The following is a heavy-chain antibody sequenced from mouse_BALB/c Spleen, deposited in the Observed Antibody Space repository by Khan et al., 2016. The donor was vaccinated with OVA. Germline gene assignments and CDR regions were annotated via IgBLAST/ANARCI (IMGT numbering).Heavy chain of an antibody. V-gene: IGHV1-26*01. D-gene: IGHD2-12*01. CDR3: ARGYEFFPY. CDR2: VNPNNGDT. CDR1: GYSFTVYY. Sequence: EVQLQQSGPDLVKPGASVKISCKASGYSFTVYYMTWVKQSHGKSPEWIGRVNPNNGDTNYNQNFKGKAILTVDKSSNPAYMELRSLTSEDSAVFYCARGYEFFPYWGQGTLVTVSA. J-gene: IGHJ3*01.